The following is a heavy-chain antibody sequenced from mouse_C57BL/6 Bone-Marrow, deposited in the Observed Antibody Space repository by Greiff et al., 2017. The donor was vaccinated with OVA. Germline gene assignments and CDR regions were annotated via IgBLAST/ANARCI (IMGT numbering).Heavy chain of an antibody. D-gene: IGHD3-3*01. CDR2: INPSSGYT. Sequence: VQLQQSGAELARPGASVKMSCKASGYTFTSYTMHWVKQRPGQGLEWIGYINPSSGYTKYNQKFKDKATLTADTSSSTAYMQLSSLTSEDSAVECWERGGRFDYWGQGTTVTVSA. CDR1: GYTFTSYT. CDR3: ERGGRFDY. J-gene: IGHJ3*01. V-gene: IGHV1-4*01.